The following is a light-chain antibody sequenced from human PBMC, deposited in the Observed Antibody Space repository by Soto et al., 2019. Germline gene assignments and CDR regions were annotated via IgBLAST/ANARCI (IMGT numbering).Light chain of an antibody. CDR3: QQRNSYPFT. J-gene: IGKJ3*01. CDR2: AAS. CDR1: QGISSY. Sequence: IQLTQSPSSLSASVGDRVTITCRASQGISSYLAWYQQKPGNAPKLLIYAASTLQSGVPSRFSGSGSGTDCTLTISSLQPEDFATYYCQQRNSYPFTFGPGTKVDIK. V-gene: IGKV1-9*01.